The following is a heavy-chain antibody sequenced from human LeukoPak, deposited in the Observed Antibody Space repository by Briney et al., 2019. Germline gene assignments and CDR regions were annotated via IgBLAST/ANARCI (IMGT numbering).Heavy chain of an antibody. CDR1: GFTFSSYA. J-gene: IGHJ3*02. CDR2: ISSNGGST. D-gene: IGHD1-26*01. CDR3: AREMYSGSYQNDAFDI. V-gene: IGHV3-64*01. Sequence: GGSLRLSCAASGFTFSSYAMHWVRQAPGKGLEYVSAISSNGGSTYYANSVKGRFTISRDNSKNTLYLQMGSLRAEDMAVYYCAREMYSGSYQNDAFDIWGQGTMVTVSS.